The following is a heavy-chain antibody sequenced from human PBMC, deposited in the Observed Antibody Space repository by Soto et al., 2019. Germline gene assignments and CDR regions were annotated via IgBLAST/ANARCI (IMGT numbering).Heavy chain of an antibody. J-gene: IGHJ1*01. CDR1: GFTVSRSY. V-gene: IGHV3-66*01. Sequence: EVQLVESGGDLVQPGGSLRLSCAASGFTVSRSYMSWVRQAPGKGLEWVSTVYSDDSTYYADSVKGRFSISRDNSKNKWYLQMHSLRAEDTAVYYCAINSARDCAEYFQHWVQGTLVTVSS. CDR2: VYSDDST. CDR3: AINSARDCAEYFQH. D-gene: IGHD1-26*01.